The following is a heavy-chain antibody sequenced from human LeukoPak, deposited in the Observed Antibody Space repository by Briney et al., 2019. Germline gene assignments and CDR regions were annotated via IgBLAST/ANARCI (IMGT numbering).Heavy chain of an antibody. D-gene: IGHD6-19*01. V-gene: IGHV4-39*07. Sequence: PSETLSLICTLSGGSISSSSYYWGWIRQPPGKGLEWIGSIYYSGSTYYNPSLRSRVTITVDTSNNQFSLKLSSVTAADTAVYYCARVVKQWLVRFDYWGQGTLVTVSS. J-gene: IGHJ4*02. CDR1: GGSISSSSYY. CDR2: IYYSGST. CDR3: ARVVKQWLVRFDY.